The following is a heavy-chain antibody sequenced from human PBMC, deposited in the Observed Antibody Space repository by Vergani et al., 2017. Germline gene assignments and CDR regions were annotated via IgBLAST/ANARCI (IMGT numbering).Heavy chain of an antibody. Sequence: QVQLQESGPGLVKPSQTLSLTCTVSGGSISSGGYYWSWIRQHPGKGLEWIGYIYYSGSTYYNPSLKSRVTISVDTSKNQFSLMLSSVTAADTAVYYCARGYCSGGSCYAKYWFDPWGQGTLVTVSS. V-gene: IGHV4-31*03. CDR2: IYYSGST. CDR1: GGSISSGGYY. J-gene: IGHJ5*02. D-gene: IGHD2-15*01. CDR3: ARGYCSGGSCYAKYWFDP.